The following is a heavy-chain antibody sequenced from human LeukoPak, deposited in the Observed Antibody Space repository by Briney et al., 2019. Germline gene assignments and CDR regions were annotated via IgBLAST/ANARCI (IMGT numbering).Heavy chain of an antibody. J-gene: IGHJ3*02. Sequence: ASVKVSCKASGYTFTSYYMHWVRQAPGQGLEWMGIINPSGGSTSYAQKFQGRVTMTRDMSTSTVYMELSSLRSEDTAVYYCAREVTAILSLKSDAFDIWGQGTMVTVSS. V-gene: IGHV1-46*01. CDR2: INPSGGST. CDR3: AREVTAILSLKSDAFDI. CDR1: GYTFTSYY. D-gene: IGHD2-21*02.